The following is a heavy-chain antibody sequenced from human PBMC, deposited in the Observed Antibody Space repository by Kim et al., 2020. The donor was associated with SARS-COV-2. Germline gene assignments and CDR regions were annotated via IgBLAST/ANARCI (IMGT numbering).Heavy chain of an antibody. CDR1: GFTFSSYA. V-gene: IGHV3-30*04. Sequence: GGSLRLSCAASGFTFSSYAMHWVRQAPGKGLEWVAVISYDGSNKYYVDSVKGRFTISRDNSKNTLYLQMNSLRAEDTAVYYCARDDRVVATNPLDYWGQGTLVTVSS. D-gene: IGHD5-12*01. J-gene: IGHJ4*02. CDR3: ARDDRVVATNPLDY. CDR2: ISYDGSNK.